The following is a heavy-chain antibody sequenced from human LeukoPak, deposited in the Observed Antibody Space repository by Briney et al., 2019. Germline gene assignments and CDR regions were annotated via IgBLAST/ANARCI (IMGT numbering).Heavy chain of an antibody. J-gene: IGHJ3*02. CDR2: IRYDGTDE. D-gene: IGHD3-10*01. Sequence: GGSLRLSCVASGFTFNDHGMHWVRQAPGKGLEWLAFIRYDGTDESYGASVRGRLTISRDDSLNTVYLQMDSLGHDDTAVYYCARNRAFGTFDAFDMRGQGTMVTVSS. CDR3: ARNRAFGTFDAFDM. CDR1: GFTFNDHG. V-gene: IGHV3-30*02.